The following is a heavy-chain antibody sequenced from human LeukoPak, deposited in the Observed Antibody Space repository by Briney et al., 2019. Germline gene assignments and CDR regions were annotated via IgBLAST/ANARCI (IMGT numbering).Heavy chain of an antibody. J-gene: IGHJ6*03. CDR1: GFTFDDYA. CDR3: AKDKGTMVRGVILPDYYYYYMDV. V-gene: IGHV3-9*01. Sequence: GGSLRLSCAASGFTFDDYAMHWVRQAPGKGLEWVSGISWNSGSIGYADSVKGRFTISRDNAKNSPYLQMNSLRAEDTALYYCAKDKGTMVRGVILPDYYYYYMDVWGKGTTVTVSS. CDR2: ISWNSGSI. D-gene: IGHD3-10*01.